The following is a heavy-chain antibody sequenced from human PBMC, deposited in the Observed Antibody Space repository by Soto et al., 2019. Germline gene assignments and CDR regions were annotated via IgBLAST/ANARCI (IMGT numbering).Heavy chain of an antibody. CDR3: ARDQRYSSSWLPPPWFDP. J-gene: IGHJ5*02. V-gene: IGHV1-69*13. CDR2: IIPIFGTA. D-gene: IGHD6-13*01. Sequence: SVKVSCKASGGTFSSYAISWVRQAHGQGLEWMGGIIPIFGTANYAQKFQGRVTITADESTSTAYMELSSLRSEDTAVYYCARDQRYSSSWLPPPWFDPWGQGTLVTVSS. CDR1: GGTFSSYA.